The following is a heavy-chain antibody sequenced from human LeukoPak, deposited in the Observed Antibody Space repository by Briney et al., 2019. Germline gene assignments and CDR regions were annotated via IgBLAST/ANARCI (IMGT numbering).Heavy chain of an antibody. CDR3: ARDSCGSPSCFDY. Sequence: GGSLRLSCTASGFTFSSYGMHWVRQAPGRGLEWVAAIQYDGSIEYYADSVKGRFTISRDQSKNTLFLQVNSLRAEDTAVYCCARDSCGSPSCFDYWGQGTLVTVSS. CDR1: GFTFSSYG. CDR2: IQYDGSIE. V-gene: IGHV3-33*01. D-gene: IGHD2-2*01. J-gene: IGHJ4*02.